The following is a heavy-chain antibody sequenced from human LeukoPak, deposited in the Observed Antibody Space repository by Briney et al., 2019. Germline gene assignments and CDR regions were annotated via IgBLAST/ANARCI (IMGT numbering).Heavy chain of an antibody. CDR1: GFTFDDYG. V-gene: IGHV3-20*04. CDR2: INWNGGST. CDR3: ARNRNYGSGSYYKGWFDT. Sequence: GGSLRLSCAASGFTFDDYGMSWVRQAPGKGLEWVSGINWNGGSTGYADSVKGRFTISRDNAKNSLYLQMNSLRAEDTALYYCARNRNYGSGSYYKGWFDTWGQGTLVTVSS. D-gene: IGHD3-10*01. J-gene: IGHJ5*02.